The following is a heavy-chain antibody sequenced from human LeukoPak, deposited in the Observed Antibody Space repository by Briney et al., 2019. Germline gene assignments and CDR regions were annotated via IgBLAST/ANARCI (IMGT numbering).Heavy chain of an antibody. J-gene: IGHJ4*02. D-gene: IGHD6-19*01. Sequence: PSETLSLTCTVSGGSISGNYWNWIRQVQGQAMEWIGIIYNSESAKYNTSLMSRVTISVDTSKNQFSLRLSSVTAADTAVYYCAGDAGAGPGPFDYWGQGALVTVSS. V-gene: IGHV4-59*01. CDR1: GGSISGNY. CDR2: IYNSESA. CDR3: AGDAGAGPGPFDY.